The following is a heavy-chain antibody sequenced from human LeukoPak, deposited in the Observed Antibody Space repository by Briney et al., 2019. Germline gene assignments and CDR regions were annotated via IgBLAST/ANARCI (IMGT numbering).Heavy chain of an antibody. V-gene: IGHV3-21*01. CDR1: GFTFSSYS. Sequence: GGTLRLSCAASGFTFSSYSMNWVRQAPGKGLEWVSSISSSSSYIYYADSVKGRFTISRDNAKNSLYLQMNSLRAEDTAVYYCARGIAARLWYYMDVWGKGTTVTVSS. CDR2: ISSSSSYI. CDR3: ARGIAARLWYYMDV. D-gene: IGHD6-6*01. J-gene: IGHJ6*03.